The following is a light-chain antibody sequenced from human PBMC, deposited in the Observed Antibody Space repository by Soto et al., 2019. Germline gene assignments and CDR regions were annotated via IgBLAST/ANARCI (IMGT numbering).Light chain of an antibody. CDR3: QQYNSYWT. CDR2: DAS. Sequence: DIQMTQSPSSLSASVGDRVTITCRASQSISSYLNWYQQKPGKAPKLLIYDASSLESGVPSRVSGGGSGTEFTHTISSLQPDDFATYYYQQYNSYWTFGQGTKVDIK. J-gene: IGKJ1*01. V-gene: IGKV1-5*01. CDR1: QSISSY.